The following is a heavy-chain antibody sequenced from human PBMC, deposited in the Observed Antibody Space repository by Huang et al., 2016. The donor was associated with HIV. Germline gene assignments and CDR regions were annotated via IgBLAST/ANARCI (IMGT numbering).Heavy chain of an antibody. CDR3: ARGQGGYYYYYMDV. Sequence: QVQLQQWGAGLLRPSETLSLTCAVYGGSFSGYYGTWIRQPPGKGLEWVGEINHSESTNYNPSLKSRVTISVDTSRNQVSLTLTSVTAADTAVYYCARGQGGYYYYYMDVWGKGTTVTVSS. CDR1: GGSFSGYY. V-gene: IGHV4-34*01. J-gene: IGHJ6*03. CDR2: INHSEST.